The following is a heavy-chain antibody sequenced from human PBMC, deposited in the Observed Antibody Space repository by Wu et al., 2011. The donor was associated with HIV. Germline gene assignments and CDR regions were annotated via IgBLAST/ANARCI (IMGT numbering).Heavy chain of an antibody. J-gene: IGHJ6*02. D-gene: IGHD3-10*01. Sequence: ASGIHLHRLLVYTGCDRPLDKGLSGWDWINPNSGGTNYAQKFQGRVTMTRDTSISTAYMELSRLRSDDTAVYYCARVRAITMVRGVISHYGMDVWGQGTTVTVSS. CDR3: ARVRAITMVRGVISHYGMDV. CDR1: GIHLHRLLV. CDR2: INPNSGGT. V-gene: IGHV1-2*02.